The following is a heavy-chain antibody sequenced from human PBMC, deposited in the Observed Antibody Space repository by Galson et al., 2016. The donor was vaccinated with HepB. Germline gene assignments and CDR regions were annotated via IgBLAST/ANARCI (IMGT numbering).Heavy chain of an antibody. V-gene: IGHV3-7*03. J-gene: IGHJ4*02. D-gene: IGHD3-3*01. CDR3: ARGSGFLIDY. CDR2: IKEDGSEK. CDR1: GFTLGGYW. Sequence: LRLSCAASGFTLGGYWMNWVRQAPGKGLEWVAIIKEDGSEKYYVDSVRGRFTISRDNAENSLSLQMNSLRAEDTAVYYCARGSGFLIDYWGQGTPVTVSS.